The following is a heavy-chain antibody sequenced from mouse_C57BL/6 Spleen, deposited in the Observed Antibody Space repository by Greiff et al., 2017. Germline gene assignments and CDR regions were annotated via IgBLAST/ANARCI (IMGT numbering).Heavy chain of an antibody. V-gene: IGHV1-55*01. Sequence: VQLQQPGAELVKPGASVKMSCKASGYTFTSYWITWVKQRPGQGLEWIGDIYPGSGSTNYNEKFKSKATLTVDTSSSTAYMQLSSLTSEDAAVYYCARRGYSNYAMDYWGQGTSVTVSS. CDR2: IYPGSGST. D-gene: IGHD2-5*01. CDR1: GYTFTSYW. CDR3: ARRGYSNYAMDY. J-gene: IGHJ4*01.